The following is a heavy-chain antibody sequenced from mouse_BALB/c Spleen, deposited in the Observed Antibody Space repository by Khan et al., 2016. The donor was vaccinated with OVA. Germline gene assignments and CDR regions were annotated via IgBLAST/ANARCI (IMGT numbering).Heavy chain of an antibody. CDR1: GYTFTSYV. CDR3: APVGDYYVSFAY. V-gene: IGHV1S136*01. CDR2: IYPFNDDT. D-gene: IGHD1-1*01. Sequence: DVQLQESGPELVKPGASVKMSCKASGYTFTSYVMHWVKQKPGLGLEWIGYIYPFNDDTKYNEKFKGKATLTSDKSSSTDYMELSSLTSEDSAVYYCAPVGDYYVSFAYWGQGTLVTVSA. J-gene: IGHJ3*01.